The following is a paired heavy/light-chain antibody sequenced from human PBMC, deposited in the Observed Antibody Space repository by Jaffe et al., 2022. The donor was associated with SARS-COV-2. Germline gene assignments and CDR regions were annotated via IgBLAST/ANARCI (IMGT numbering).Heavy chain of an antibody. CDR3: ARLEPNPYYMDV. J-gene: IGHJ6*03. CDR1: GYSFGNYW. D-gene: IGHD1-26*01. V-gene: IGHV5-51*01. Sequence: EVQLVQSGAEVKKPGESLKISCKGSGYSFGNYWIGWVRQMPGKGLEWVGTIYPDDSDTRYSPSFQGQVIISADKSISTAYLQWRALKASDTAMYYCARLEPNPYYMDVWGTGTTVTVSS. CDR2: IYPDDSDT.
Light chain of an antibody. V-gene: IGLV2-14*01. Sequence: QSALTQPASVSGSPGQSITISCTGTSSDIGGYDYVSWYQQHPGNAPKLMIYDVTYRPSGVSNRFSGSKSGNTASLTISGLQAGDDAHYYCSSFTSHYSTRVFGGGTKLTVL. J-gene: IGLJ3*02. CDR2: DVT. CDR3: SSFTSHYSTRV. CDR1: SSDIGGYDY.